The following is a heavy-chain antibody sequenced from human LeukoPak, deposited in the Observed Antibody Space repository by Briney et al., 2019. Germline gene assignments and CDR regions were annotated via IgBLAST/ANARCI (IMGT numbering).Heavy chain of an antibody. CDR3: ARKNIKNWNYDQDY. V-gene: IGHV1-2*02. J-gene: IGHJ4*02. CDR1: GYTFTAYY. CDR2: ISPKSGGT. D-gene: IGHD1-7*01. Sequence: ASVKVSCKASGYTFTAYYLHWVRQAPGQGLEWMGWISPKSGGTYYAQNFQGRVTMTRDTSISTAYMELRSLRSDDTAVYYCARKNIKNWNYDQDYWGQGTLVTVSS.